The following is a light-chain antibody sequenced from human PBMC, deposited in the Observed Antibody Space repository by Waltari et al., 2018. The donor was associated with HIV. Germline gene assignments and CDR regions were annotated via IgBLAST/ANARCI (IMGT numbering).Light chain of an antibody. CDR1: GSNIGTYS. J-gene: IGLJ2*01. CDR2: MND. Sequence: QSVVTQPPSASGTPGQRVTISCSGSGSNIGTYSVPWYQPFPGTAPKLLISMNDQRPSGVPGRFSGSQSGTSASLAISGLQYDDEADYYCAVWDDSLGGAVFGGGTKLTV. CDR3: AVWDDSLGGAV. V-gene: IGLV1-47*01.